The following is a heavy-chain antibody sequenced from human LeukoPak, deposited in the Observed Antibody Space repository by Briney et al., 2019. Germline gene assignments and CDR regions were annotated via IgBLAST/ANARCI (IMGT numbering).Heavy chain of an antibody. Sequence: ASVKVSCKVSGHTLTELSMHWVRQAPGKGLEWVGGFDPENGETIYAQKFQGRVTMTEDTSTDTVYMELSSLRSEDTAVYYCATGGSRVQLWILAGWYYFDNWGQGTLVTVSS. D-gene: IGHD5-18*01. CDR1: GHTLTELS. V-gene: IGHV1-24*01. J-gene: IGHJ4*02. CDR2: FDPENGET. CDR3: ATGGSRVQLWILAGWYYFDN.